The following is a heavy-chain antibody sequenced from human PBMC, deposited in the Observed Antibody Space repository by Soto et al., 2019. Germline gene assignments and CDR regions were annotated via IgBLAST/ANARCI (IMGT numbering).Heavy chain of an antibody. CDR2: ISGSGGST. J-gene: IGHJ4*02. D-gene: IGHD3-16*02. CDR1: GFTFSSYA. CDR3: AKDRGYYMWGSDRPQSPFDY. Sequence: EVQLLESGGGLVQPGGSLRLSCAASGFTFSSYAMSWVRQAPGKGLEWVSVISGSGGSTYYADSVKGRFTISRDNSKNTLYLQMNSLRAEDTAVYYCAKDRGYYMWGSDRPQSPFDYWGQGTLVTVSS. V-gene: IGHV3-23*01.